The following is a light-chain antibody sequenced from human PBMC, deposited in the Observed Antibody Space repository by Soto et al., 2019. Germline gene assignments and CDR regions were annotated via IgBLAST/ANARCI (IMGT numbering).Light chain of an antibody. CDR2: AAS. CDR1: QGISSY. CDR3: QQYNNYPPT. V-gene: IGKV1-8*01. J-gene: IGKJ2*01. Sequence: AIRMTQSPSSFSASTGDRVTITCRASQGISSYLAWYQQKPGKAPKLLIYAASTWPSGVPSRFSGSGSGTEFTLTISCLQSEDFAIYYCQQYNNYPPTFGQGTKLEIK.